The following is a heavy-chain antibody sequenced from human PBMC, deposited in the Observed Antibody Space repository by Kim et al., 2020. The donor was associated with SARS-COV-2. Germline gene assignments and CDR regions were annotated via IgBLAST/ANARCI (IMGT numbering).Heavy chain of an antibody. CDR3: ASSRWVYASFDY. Sequence: CSNPSLKSRVTISVDTSKNRFSLRLSSVTAADTAVYYCASSRWVYASFDYWGQGTLVTVSS. J-gene: IGHJ4*02. V-gene: IGHV4-30-2*04. D-gene: IGHD2-8*01.